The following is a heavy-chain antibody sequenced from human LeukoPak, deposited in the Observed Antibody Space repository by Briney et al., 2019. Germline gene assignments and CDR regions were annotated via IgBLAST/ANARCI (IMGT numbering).Heavy chain of an antibody. J-gene: IGHJ4*02. Sequence: ASVKVSCKASGYTFTSYGISWVRQAPGQGLEWMGWISTYNRNTNYAQKFQGRVTMTTDTSTTTAYMELRSLRSDDTAVYYCARDLYSYESGGYYGDHSGQGTLVTVSS. CDR1: GYTFTSYG. CDR3: ARDLYSYESGGYYGDH. V-gene: IGHV1-18*01. CDR2: ISTYNRNT. D-gene: IGHD3-22*01.